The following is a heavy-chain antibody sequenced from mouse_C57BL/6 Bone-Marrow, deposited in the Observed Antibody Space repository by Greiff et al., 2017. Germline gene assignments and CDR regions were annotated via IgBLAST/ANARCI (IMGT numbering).Heavy chain of an antibody. J-gene: IGHJ4*01. V-gene: IGHV1-7*01. D-gene: IGHD2-5*01. CDR3: ARWSNFYAMDY. CDR2: INPSSGYT. Sequence: QVQLQQSGAELAKPGASVSLSCKASGYTFPSYWMHWVKQRPGQGLEWIGYINPSSGYTKYNQKFKDKATLTADKSSSTAYMQLSSLTYEDSAVYYCARWSNFYAMDYGGQGTSVTVSS. CDR1: GYTFPSYW.